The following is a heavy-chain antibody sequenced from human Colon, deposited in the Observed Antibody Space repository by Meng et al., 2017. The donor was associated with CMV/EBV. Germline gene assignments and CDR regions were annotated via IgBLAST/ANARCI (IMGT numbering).Heavy chain of an antibody. CDR3: ARGGITTFGEVKFFYYAMDV. J-gene: IGHJ6*02. Sequence: GGSLRLSCATSGFTFSNYKMNWVRQAPGQGLEWVASISNSGFYINYADSVKGRFTISRDNAKNSLYLQMNSLRAEDTAVYYCARGGITTFGEVKFFYYAMDVWGHGTTVTVSS. D-gene: IGHD3-3*01. CDR2: ISNSGFYI. CDR1: GFTFSNYK. V-gene: IGHV3-21*01.